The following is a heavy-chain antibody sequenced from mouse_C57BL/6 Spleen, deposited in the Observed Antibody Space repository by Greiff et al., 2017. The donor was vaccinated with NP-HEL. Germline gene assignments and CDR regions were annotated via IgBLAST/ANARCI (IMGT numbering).Heavy chain of an antibody. CDR2: IWSDGST. CDR3: ARHWGGYYFYYAMDY. Sequence: VKLMESGPGLVAPSQSLSITCTVSGFSLTSYGVHWVRQPPGKGLEWLVVIWSDGSTTYNSALKSRLSISKDNSKSQVFLKMNSLQTDDTAMYYCARHWGGYYFYYAMDYWGQGTSVTVSS. D-gene: IGHD2-3*01. J-gene: IGHJ4*01. V-gene: IGHV2-6-1*01. CDR1: GFSLTSYG.